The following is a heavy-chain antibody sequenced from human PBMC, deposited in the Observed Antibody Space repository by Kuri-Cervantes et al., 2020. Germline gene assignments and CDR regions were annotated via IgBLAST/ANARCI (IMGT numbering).Heavy chain of an antibody. J-gene: IGHJ4*02. Sequence: ETLSLTCAVYGGSFSGYYWSWIRQPPGKGLEWVSAISGSGGSTYYADSVKGRFTISRDNSKKTLYLQMDSLRVDDTAVYYCARDPIAATGRGGSFDYWGQGTPVTVSS. V-gene: IGHV3-23*01. CDR1: GGSFSGYY. CDR3: ARDPIAATGRGGSFDY. CDR2: ISGSGGST. D-gene: IGHD6-13*01.